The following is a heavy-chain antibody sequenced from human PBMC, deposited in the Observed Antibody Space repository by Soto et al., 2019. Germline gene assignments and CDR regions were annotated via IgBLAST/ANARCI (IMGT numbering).Heavy chain of an antibody. Sequence: GGSLRLSCAASGFTFSSYWMHWVRQAPGKGLVWVSRINSDGSSTSYADSVKGRFTISRDNAKNTLYLQMNSLRAEDTAVYYCVRSGCSSGWYTYYYYYYGMDVWGQGTTVTVSS. CDR3: VRSGCSSGWYTYYYYYYGMDV. J-gene: IGHJ6*02. CDR2: INSDGSST. V-gene: IGHV3-74*01. D-gene: IGHD6-19*01. CDR1: GFTFSSYW.